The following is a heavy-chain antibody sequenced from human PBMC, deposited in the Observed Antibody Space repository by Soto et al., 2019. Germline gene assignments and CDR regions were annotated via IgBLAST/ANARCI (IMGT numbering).Heavy chain of an antibody. V-gene: IGHV4-39*01. CDR1: GASIITDNYF. CDR3: ARRRASDYGGNHHPYYFDR. J-gene: IGHJ4*02. Sequence: SETLSLTCTVSGASIITDNYFWVWIRQSPRRGLELIGSISYSGRTYDNPSLQSRVTISIDASKNQFSLKLTSVTTADTAVYYCARRRASDYGGNHHPYYFDRWGQGALVTAPQ. CDR2: ISYSGRT. D-gene: IGHD4-17*01.